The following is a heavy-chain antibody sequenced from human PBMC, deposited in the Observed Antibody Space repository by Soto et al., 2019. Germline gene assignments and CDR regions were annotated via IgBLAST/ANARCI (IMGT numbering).Heavy chain of an antibody. D-gene: IGHD6-6*01. CDR2: IYYSGRT. J-gene: IGHJ4*02. V-gene: IGHV4-30-4*01. CDR1: GGSINSDAYY. Sequence: SLTCTVSGGSINSDAYYWSWIRQPPGKGLEWIGHIYYSGRTYYNPSLESRLTISLDTPKNQFSLRLSSVTASDTAVYYCARDRSNSPDYFDYWGRGTLVTVSS. CDR3: ARDRSNSPDYFDY.